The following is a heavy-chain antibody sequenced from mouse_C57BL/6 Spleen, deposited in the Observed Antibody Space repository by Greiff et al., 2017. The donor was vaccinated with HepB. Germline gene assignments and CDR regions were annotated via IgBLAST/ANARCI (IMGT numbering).Heavy chain of an antibody. V-gene: IGHV1-19*01. CDR1: GYTFTDYY. CDR2: INPYNGGT. CDR3: ARPTAQASAWFAY. Sequence: EVQLQQSGPVLVKPGASVKMSCKASGYTFTDYYMNWVKQSHGKSLEWIGVINPYNGGTSYNQKFKGKATLTVDKSSSTAYMELNSLTSEDSAVYYCARPTAQASAWFAYWGQGTLVTVSA. J-gene: IGHJ3*01. D-gene: IGHD3-2*02.